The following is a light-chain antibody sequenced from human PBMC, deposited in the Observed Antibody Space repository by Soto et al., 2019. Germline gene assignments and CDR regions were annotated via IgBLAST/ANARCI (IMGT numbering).Light chain of an antibody. Sequence: IVRTQSPATLSVSRGERATLSCRASQSVSSNLAWYQQKPGQAPRLLIYGASTSATGIPARFSGSGSGTEFTLTISSLQSEDFAVYYCQQYNNWPPYTFGQGTKLEIK. CDR2: GAS. CDR1: QSVSSN. J-gene: IGKJ2*01. V-gene: IGKV3-15*01. CDR3: QQYNNWPPYT.